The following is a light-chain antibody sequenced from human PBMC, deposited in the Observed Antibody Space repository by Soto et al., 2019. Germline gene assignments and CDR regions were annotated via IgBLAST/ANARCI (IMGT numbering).Light chain of an antibody. Sequence: EIVLTQSPATLSLSPGERATLSCRASQSVSIFLAWYQQEPGQAPRLLIYDASNRATGIPARFSGSGSGTDFTLTISSLEPEDFAVYYCQQRSNWPRFTFGPGTKVDIK. CDR1: QSVSIF. CDR3: QQRSNWPRFT. V-gene: IGKV3-11*01. J-gene: IGKJ3*01. CDR2: DAS.